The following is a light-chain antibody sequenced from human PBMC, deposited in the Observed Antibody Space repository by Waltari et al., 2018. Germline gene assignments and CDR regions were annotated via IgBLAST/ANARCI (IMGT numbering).Light chain of an antibody. Sequence: QSVLTQSPSASAAPGQRVTISCSGSSSNIGSTHVYLYQHVPGTAPKLLIYRNNQRPSGVPDRFSGSKSGTLASLAVSGLRSEDDADYYCAAWDDTLSGVVFGGGTKLTVL. V-gene: IGLV1-47*01. CDR3: AAWDDTLSGVV. CDR1: SSNIGSTH. CDR2: RNN. J-gene: IGLJ2*01.